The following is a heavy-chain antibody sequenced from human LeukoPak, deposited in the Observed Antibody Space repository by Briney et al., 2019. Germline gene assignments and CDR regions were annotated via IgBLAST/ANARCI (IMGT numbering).Heavy chain of an antibody. CDR1: GGSISSYY. D-gene: IGHD3-3*01. V-gene: IGHV4-59*01. Sequence: SETLSLTCTVSGGSISSYYWSWIRQPPGKGLEWIGYIYYSGSTNYNPSLKSRGTISVDTSKNQFSLKLSSVTAADTAVYYCARDSRTTIFGVVSWWFDPWGQGTLVTVSS. CDR3: ARDSRTTIFGVVSWWFDP. J-gene: IGHJ5*02. CDR2: IYYSGST.